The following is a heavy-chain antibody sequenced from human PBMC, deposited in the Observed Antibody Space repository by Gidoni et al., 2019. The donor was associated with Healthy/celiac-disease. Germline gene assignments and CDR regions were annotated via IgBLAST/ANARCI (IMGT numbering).Heavy chain of an antibody. V-gene: IGHV1-69*01. D-gene: IGHD2-21*02. CDR3: ASGYCGGDCYSFWFDP. CDR1: GGTFSSYA. J-gene: IGHJ5*02. CDR2: IIPIFGTA. Sequence: QVQLVQSGAEVKKPGFSVKVSCKASGGTFSSYAISWVRQAPGQGLEWMGGIIPIFGTANYAQKFQGRVTITADESTSTAYMELSSLRSEDTAVYYCASGYCGGDCYSFWFDPWGQGTLVTVSS.